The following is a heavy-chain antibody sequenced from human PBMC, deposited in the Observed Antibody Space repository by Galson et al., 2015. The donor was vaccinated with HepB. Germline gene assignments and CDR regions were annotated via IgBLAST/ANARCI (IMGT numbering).Heavy chain of an antibody. D-gene: IGHD6-19*01. V-gene: IGHV3-11*05. J-gene: IGHJ4*02. CDR3: ARASSSIAVAHLDH. CDR1: GFTFGAYS. Sequence: SLRLSCAASGFTFGAYSMNWVRQAPGKGLEWVSYISTSSTYTNYADSVKGRFTISRDNAKNSVYLQMNSLRVEDTAVYYCARASSSIAVAHLDHWGQGTLVTVSS. CDR2: ISTSSTYT.